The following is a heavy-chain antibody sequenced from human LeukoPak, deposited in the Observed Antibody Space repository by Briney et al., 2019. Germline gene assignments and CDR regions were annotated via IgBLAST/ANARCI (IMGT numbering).Heavy chain of an antibody. CDR3: ARSLIAAR. J-gene: IGHJ3*01. Sequence: RVSRRLSCAASGCTFINYWMASVRPAPTEGLECVANIKKDRSEKYYVDTVKGRFTNSSGNADNSLCMQMNNLRPEDKAVYYCARSLIAARWGQGTMVTVSS. D-gene: IGHD6-13*01. CDR1: GCTFINYW. V-gene: IGHV3-7*01. CDR2: IKKDRSEK.